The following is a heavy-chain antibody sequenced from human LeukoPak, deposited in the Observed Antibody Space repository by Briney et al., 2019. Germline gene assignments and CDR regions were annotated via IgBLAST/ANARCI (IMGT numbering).Heavy chain of an antibody. Sequence: TSETLSLTCSVSGASVSSPSFVGGWIRLPPGKGLEWIGTVFSNNPSLKSRVSISVDTSKNEFSLKVNSVTAADTAVYPCVRFSPSGQNVDFWGQGTLVTVSP. V-gene: IGHV4-39*01. CDR3: VRFSPSGQNVDF. D-gene: IGHD2-15*01. J-gene: IGHJ4*02. CDR1: GASVSSPSFV. CDR2: VFS.